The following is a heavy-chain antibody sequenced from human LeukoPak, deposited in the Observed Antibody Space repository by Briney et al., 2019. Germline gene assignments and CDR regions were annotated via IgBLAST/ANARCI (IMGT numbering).Heavy chain of an antibody. CDR3: ARVTGYVMEDYFDY. D-gene: IGHD6-13*01. CDR2: IYYSGST. J-gene: IGHJ4*02. Sequence: PSETLSLTCTVSGRSISSYYWSWLRQPPGKGVEWIGYIYYSGSTNYNPSLKSRVTISVDTSKNQFSLRLSTVTAADTAVYYCARVTGYVMEDYFDYWGQGTLVTVSS. V-gene: IGHV4-59*01. CDR1: GRSISSYY.